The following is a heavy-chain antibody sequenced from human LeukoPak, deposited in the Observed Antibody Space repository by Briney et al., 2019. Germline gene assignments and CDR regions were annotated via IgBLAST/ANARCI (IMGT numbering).Heavy chain of an antibody. J-gene: IGHJ6*02. Sequence: SQTLPLTCTVSGVSISSGGYYWSWLRQPPGKGLEWIGYIYHSGSTYYNPSLKSRVTISVDRSKNQFSLKLSSVTAADTAVYYCARDAYCSGGSCYGVGMDVWGQGTTVTVSS. V-gene: IGHV4-30-2*01. CDR3: ARDAYCSGGSCYGVGMDV. CDR1: GVSISSGGYY. CDR2: IYHSGST. D-gene: IGHD2-15*01.